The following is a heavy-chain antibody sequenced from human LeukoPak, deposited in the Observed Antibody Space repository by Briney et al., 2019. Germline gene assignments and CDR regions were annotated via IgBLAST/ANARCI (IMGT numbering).Heavy chain of an antibody. CDR3: ARVRLAVAGTGVEFDY. Sequence: SETLSLTCTVSGGSISSSRYYWGWIRQPPGKGLEWIGSIYYSGSTYYNPSLKSRVTISVDTSKNQFSLKLSSVTAADTAVYYCARVRLAVAGTGVEFDYWGQGTLVTVSS. CDR1: GGSISSSRYY. D-gene: IGHD6-19*01. V-gene: IGHV4-39*07. CDR2: IYYSGST. J-gene: IGHJ4*02.